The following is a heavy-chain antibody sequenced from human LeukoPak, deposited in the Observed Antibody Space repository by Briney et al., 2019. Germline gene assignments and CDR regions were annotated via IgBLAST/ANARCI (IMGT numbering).Heavy chain of an antibody. CDR1: GFTFSSYA. CDR2: ISYDGSNK. Sequence: GGSLRLSCAASGFTFSSYAMHWVRQASGKGLGWVAAISYDGSNKYYADSVKGRFTISRDNSKYTLYLQMNSLRAEDTAVYYCARDLGEYLSRIRFLGWLFYYWGQGTLVTVSS. CDR3: ARDLGEYLSRIRFLGWLFYY. J-gene: IGHJ4*02. D-gene: IGHD3-3*01. V-gene: IGHV3-30*04.